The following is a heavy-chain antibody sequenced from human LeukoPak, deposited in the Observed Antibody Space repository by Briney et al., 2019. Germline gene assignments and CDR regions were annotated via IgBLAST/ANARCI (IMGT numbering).Heavy chain of an antibody. J-gene: IGHJ6*03. CDR3: ARASRIQLWLRGLRNCYMDV. V-gene: IGHV1-8*03. CDR1: GSTCTSYN. Sequence: ASVKFSCKASGSTCTSYNITWVRHATGQGVEWRVGVTPNSGNTGHAKKFQGRDTSTRNTLKSTAYMALSSLRSEDTAVYYCARASRIQLWLRGLRNCYMDVWGKGTTVTVSS. CDR2: VTPNSGNT. D-gene: IGHD5-18*01.